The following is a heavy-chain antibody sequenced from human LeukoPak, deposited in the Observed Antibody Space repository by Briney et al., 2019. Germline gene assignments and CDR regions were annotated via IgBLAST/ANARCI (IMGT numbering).Heavy chain of an antibody. CDR2: IYYSGST. J-gene: IGHJ3*02. V-gene: IGHV4-39*07. D-gene: IGHD1-26*01. CDR1: GGSISSSSYY. Sequence: SETLSLTCTVSGGSISSSSYYWGWIRQPPGKGLEWIGSIYYSGSTYYNSSLKSRVTISVDTSKNHFSLKLSSVTAADTAVYYCARKPFTGSYRNAFDIWGQGTMVTVSS. CDR3: ARKPFTGSYRNAFDI.